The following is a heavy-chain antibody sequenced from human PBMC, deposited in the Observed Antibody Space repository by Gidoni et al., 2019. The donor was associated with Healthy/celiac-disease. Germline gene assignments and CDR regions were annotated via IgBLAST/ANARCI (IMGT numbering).Heavy chain of an antibody. CDR2: IWYDGSNK. D-gene: IGHD2-2*01. CDR3: ARDLRPRVLDY. V-gene: IGHV3-33*01. J-gene: IGHJ4*02. Sequence: QVQLVESGGGVVQPGRSLRLSCAASGFTFSSYGMHWVRQAPGKGLEWVAVIWYDGSNKYYADSVKGRFTISRDNSKNTLYLQMNSLRAEDTAVYYCARDLRPRVLDYWGQGTLVTVSS. CDR1: GFTFSSYG.